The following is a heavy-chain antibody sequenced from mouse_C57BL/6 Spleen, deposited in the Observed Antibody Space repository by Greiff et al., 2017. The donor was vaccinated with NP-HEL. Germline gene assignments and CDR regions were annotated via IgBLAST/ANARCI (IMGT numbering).Heavy chain of an antibody. CDR3: ARQVYDGYYGYFDV. D-gene: IGHD2-3*01. CDR1: GFTFSSYG. CDR2: ISSGGSYT. J-gene: IGHJ1*03. Sequence: EVKLVESGGDLVKPGGSLKLSCAASGFTFSSYGMSWVRQTPDKRLEWVATISSGGSYTYYPDSVKGRFTISRDNAKNTLYLQMSSLKSEDTAMYYCARQVYDGYYGYFDVWGTGTTVTVSS. V-gene: IGHV5-6*01.